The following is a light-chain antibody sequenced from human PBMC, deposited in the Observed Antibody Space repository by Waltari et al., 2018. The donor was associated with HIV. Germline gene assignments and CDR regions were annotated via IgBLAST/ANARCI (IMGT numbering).Light chain of an antibody. CDR2: YVT. Sequence: QSALTQPASVSGSPGQSITISCTGARHDIFNYNSVSWYQQHPAKAPKDIIYYVTSRPSVFCNRFSASKSGNTASLTISVLQADDEADYYCSSYTNNNTLSFGGWTKLTVL. CDR1: RHDIFNYNS. V-gene: IGLV2-14*03. J-gene: IGLJ2*01. CDR3: SSYTNNNTLS.